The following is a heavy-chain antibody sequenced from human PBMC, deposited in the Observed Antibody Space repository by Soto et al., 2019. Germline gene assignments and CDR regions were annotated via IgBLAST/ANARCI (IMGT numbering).Heavy chain of an antibody. Sequence: PGGSLRLSCAASGFTFGSHAMSWVRQAPGKGLEWVSAISGSGGSTYYADSVKGRFTISRDNSKNTLYLQMNSLRAEDTAVYYCAKDLHCSGGSCYSGYWFDPWGQGTLVTVSS. J-gene: IGHJ5*02. CDR2: ISGSGGST. D-gene: IGHD2-15*01. CDR1: GFTFGSHA. CDR3: AKDLHCSGGSCYSGYWFDP. V-gene: IGHV3-23*01.